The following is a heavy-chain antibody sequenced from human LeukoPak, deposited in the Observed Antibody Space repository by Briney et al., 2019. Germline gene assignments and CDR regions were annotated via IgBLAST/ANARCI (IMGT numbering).Heavy chain of an antibody. Sequence: GGSLRLSCAASRFTLSSYVMGWVRQAPGKGLECVSAISGSGRSTYYADSVKGRFTISREDSKNTLYLQMNILRAEDTAIYYCARVSGNIQIWPQPFGDGMDVWGQGTTVTVSS. CDR3: ARVSGNIQIWPQPFGDGMDV. CDR2: ISGSGRST. V-gene: IGHV3-23*01. J-gene: IGHJ6*02. CDR1: RFTLSSYV. D-gene: IGHD3-10*01.